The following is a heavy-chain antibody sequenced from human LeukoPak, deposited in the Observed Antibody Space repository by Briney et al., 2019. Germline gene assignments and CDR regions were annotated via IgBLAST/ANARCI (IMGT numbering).Heavy chain of an antibody. CDR2: INAYNGNT. CDR3: ARAATHAYTFWSGFYAF. V-gene: IGHV1-18*01. CDR1: GYSFTNYA. J-gene: IGHJ4*02. D-gene: IGHD3-3*01. Sequence: GASVKVSCKTSGYSFTNYAIFWVRQAPGQGLEWIGLINAYNGNTNYAQTFQGRVTMTTDTSTSTAYMELRHLRSDDTAVYYCARAATHAYTFWSGFYAFWGQGSLVTVSS.